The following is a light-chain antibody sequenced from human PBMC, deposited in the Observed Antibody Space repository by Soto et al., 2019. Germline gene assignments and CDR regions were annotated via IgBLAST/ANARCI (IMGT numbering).Light chain of an antibody. V-gene: IGKV1-39*01. CDR1: QSISTY. CDR2: DAS. Sequence: DIQMTQSPSSLSASVGNRVTITCRASQSISTYLNLYQKKPGKAPNLLIYDASRLQSGVPSRFSGSGGGTDFTLSISSVQPEDFATYFCQQSYMDPITFGQGTKVDIK. J-gene: IGKJ1*01. CDR3: QQSYMDPIT.